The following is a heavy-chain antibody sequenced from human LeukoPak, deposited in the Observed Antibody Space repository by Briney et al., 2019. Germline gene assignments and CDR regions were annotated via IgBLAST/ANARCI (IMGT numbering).Heavy chain of an antibody. D-gene: IGHD3-22*01. Sequence: GGSLRLSCAASGFTFSSYAMSWVRPAPGRGLEGVAAISGSGGSTYYADSVKGRFTISRDNSRKTLYLQMNSLRAEDTAVYYCTKGVVTMIVVVKGWFDPWGQGTLVTVSS. J-gene: IGHJ5*02. V-gene: IGHV3-23*01. CDR1: GFTFSSYA. CDR2: ISGSGGST. CDR3: TKGVVTMIVVVKGWFDP.